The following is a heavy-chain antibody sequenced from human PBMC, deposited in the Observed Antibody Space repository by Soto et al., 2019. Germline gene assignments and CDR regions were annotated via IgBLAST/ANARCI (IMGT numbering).Heavy chain of an antibody. CDR1: GYTFTSYG. D-gene: IGHD3-10*01. CDR3: ARDHYYGSGSYYPVVTLDY. J-gene: IGHJ4*02. Sequence: ASVKVSCKASGYTFTSYGISWVRQAPGQGLERMGWISAYNGNTNYAQKLQGRVTMTTDTSTSTAYMELRSLRSDDTAVYYCARDHYYGSGSYYPVVTLDYWGQGTLVTVSS. CDR2: ISAYNGNT. V-gene: IGHV1-18*01.